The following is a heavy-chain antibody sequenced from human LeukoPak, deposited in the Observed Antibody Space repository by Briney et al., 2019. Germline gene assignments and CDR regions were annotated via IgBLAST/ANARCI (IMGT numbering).Heavy chain of an antibody. Sequence: SETLSLTCTVSGGSISSSSYYWGWIRQPPGKGLEWIGSIYYSGSTYYNPPLKSRVTISVDTSKNQFSLKLSSVTAADTAVYYCARLGRDGYGTLDYWGQGTLVTVSS. CDR3: ARLGRDGYGTLDY. CDR2: IYYSGST. V-gene: IGHV4-39*01. D-gene: IGHD5-24*01. CDR1: GGSISSSSYY. J-gene: IGHJ4*02.